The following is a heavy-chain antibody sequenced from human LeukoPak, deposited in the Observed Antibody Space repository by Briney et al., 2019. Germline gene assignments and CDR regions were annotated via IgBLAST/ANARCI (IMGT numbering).Heavy chain of an antibody. D-gene: IGHD3-10*01. Sequence: SQTLSLTCTVSGDSISSGGYYWTWIRQPAGKGLEWIGRMYTTGNTDYNPSLKSRVTISVDTSKNQFSPKLSSVSAADTAVYYCARDRGISVARGVPSWFDPWGQGTLVTVSS. CDR2: MYTTGNT. J-gene: IGHJ5*02. CDR1: GDSISSGGYY. V-gene: IGHV4-61*02. CDR3: ARDRGISVARGVPSWFDP.